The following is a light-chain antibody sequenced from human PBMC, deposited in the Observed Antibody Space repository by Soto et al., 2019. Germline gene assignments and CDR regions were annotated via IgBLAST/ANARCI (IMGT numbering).Light chain of an antibody. J-gene: IGKJ3*01. CDR1: QSVSSSY. CDR3: QQYGSSPLT. Sequence: EIVLTQSPGTLSLSPGERATLSCRASQSVSSSYLAWYQQKPGQAPRLLIYGASSRATGIPDRFSGSGSVTDFTLTISRLEPEDFAVYYGQQYGSSPLTFGPGTKVDIK. CDR2: GAS. V-gene: IGKV3-20*01.